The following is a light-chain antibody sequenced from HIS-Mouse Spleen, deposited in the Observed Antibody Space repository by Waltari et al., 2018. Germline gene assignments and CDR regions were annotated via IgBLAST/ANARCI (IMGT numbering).Light chain of an antibody. V-gene: IGLV2-14*03. CDR1: SSDVGGYND. CDR2: DVS. Sequence: QSALTQPASVSGSPGQSITISCTGTSSDVGGYNDVSVYQQHPGNAPKLMIYDVSNRPSGVSNRFSGSKSGNTASLTISGLQGENEADYYCSSYTSSSTLRVFGGGTKLTVL. J-gene: IGLJ3*02. CDR3: SSYTSSSTLRV.